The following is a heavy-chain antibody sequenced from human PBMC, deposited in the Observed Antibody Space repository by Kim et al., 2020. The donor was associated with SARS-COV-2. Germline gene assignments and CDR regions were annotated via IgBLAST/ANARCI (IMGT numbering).Heavy chain of an antibody. Sequence: GGSLRLSCAASGFTFSNAWMSWVRQAPGKGLEWVGRIKSKTDGGTTDYAAHVKGRFTISRDDSKNTLYLQMNSLKTEDTAVYYCTTTRGDHYYGSVSYYYDAFDIWGQGTMVTVSS. J-gene: IGHJ3*02. CDR2: IKSKTDGGTT. CDR3: TTTRGDHYYGSVSYYYDAFDI. D-gene: IGHD3-10*01. CDR1: GFTFSNAW. V-gene: IGHV3-15*01.